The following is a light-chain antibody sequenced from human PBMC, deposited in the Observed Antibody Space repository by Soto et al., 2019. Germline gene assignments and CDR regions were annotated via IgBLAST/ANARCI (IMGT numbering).Light chain of an antibody. Sequence: QSVLTQPASVSGSPGQSITISCTGTSSDVGGYNYVSWYQQHPGKAPKVMIYEVSNRPSGVSNRFSASKSGKTASLTISGLQAEDEADYYCSSYTSSSTWVFGGGTKSPS. CDR1: SSDVGGYNY. CDR2: EVS. J-gene: IGLJ3*02. V-gene: IGLV2-14*01. CDR3: SSYTSSSTWV.